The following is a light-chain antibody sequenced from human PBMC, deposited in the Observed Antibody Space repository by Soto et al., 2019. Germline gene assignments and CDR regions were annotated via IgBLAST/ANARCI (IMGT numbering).Light chain of an antibody. Sequence: EIVMTQSPATLSVSPGERATLSCRASQSINGNLAWYQRKPGQAPRLLMYATSVRATGIPARFSSSGSGTEYTLTISSLQSEDFAVFYCQQYNTWYTFGQGTKLEIK. CDR2: ATS. J-gene: IGKJ2*01. CDR3: QQYNTWYT. CDR1: QSINGN. V-gene: IGKV3-15*01.